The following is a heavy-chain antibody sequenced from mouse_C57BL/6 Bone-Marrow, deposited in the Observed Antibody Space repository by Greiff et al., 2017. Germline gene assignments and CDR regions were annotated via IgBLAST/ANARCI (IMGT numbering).Heavy chain of an antibody. CDR3: ARGVDDYDHLTFAY. Sequence: QVQLQQPGAELVMPGASVKLSCKASGYTFTSYWMHWVKQRPGQGLEWIGEIDPSDSYTNYNQKFKGKSTLTVDKSSSTAYMQLSSLTSEDSAVYYCARGVDDYDHLTFAYWGQGTLVTVSA. D-gene: IGHD2-4*01. CDR1: GYTFTSYW. J-gene: IGHJ3*01. CDR2: IDPSDSYT. V-gene: IGHV1-69*01.